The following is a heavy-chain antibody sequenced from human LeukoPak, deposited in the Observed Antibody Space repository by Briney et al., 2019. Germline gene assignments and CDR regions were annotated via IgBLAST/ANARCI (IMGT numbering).Heavy chain of an antibody. Sequence: SQTLSLTCTVSGGSISSGDYYWSWIRQPPGKGLEWIGYIYYSGSTYYNPSLKSRVTISVDTSKNQFSLKLSSVTAADTAVYYCARMTKSTVTRGYYFDYWGQGTLVTVSS. CDR2: IYYSGST. CDR3: ARMTKSTVTRGYYFDY. J-gene: IGHJ4*02. D-gene: IGHD4-17*01. V-gene: IGHV4-30-4*01. CDR1: GGSISSGDYY.